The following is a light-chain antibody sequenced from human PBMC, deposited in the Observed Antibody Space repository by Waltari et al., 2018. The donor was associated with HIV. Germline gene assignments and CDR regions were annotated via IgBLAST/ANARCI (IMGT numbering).Light chain of an antibody. CDR1: NPETKS. CDR3: QVWDSSSDHVL. CDR2: YDS. V-gene: IGLV3-21*04. Sequence: SSVLPQPPSVSVAPGQTAVITCGGNNPETKSVTWYQQKAGQAPVLLIYYDSDRPSGIPERFSGSNSGNTATLTISRVGDGDEADYYCQVWDSSSDHVLFGGGTKLTVL. J-gene: IGLJ2*01.